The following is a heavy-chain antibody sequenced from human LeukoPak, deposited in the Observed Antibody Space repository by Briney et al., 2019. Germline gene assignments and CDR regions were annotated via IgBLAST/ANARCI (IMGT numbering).Heavy chain of an antibody. CDR3: ASGSSSSWYDY. CDR2: IDPSDSYT. J-gene: IGHJ4*02. CDR1: GYSFTSNW. D-gene: IGHD6-13*01. Sequence: PGESLKISCKASGYSFTSNWITWVRQMPGKGLEWMGRIDPSDSYTNYSPSFQGHVTISVDKSISTAYLQWSSLKASDIAIYYRASGSSSSWYDYWGQGTLVTVSS. V-gene: IGHV5-10-1*01.